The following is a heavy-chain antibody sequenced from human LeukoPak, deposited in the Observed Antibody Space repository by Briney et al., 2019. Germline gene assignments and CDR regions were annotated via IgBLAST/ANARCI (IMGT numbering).Heavy chain of an antibody. CDR3: TTEYFGGFEY. D-gene: IGHD3-16*01. V-gene: IGHV3-15*07. Sequence: GGSLRLSCVASTFTKAWMNWVRQAPGKGLEWVGRVKNRGDGRTTDYAAPVKGRFTISRDDSKRTVYLQMNSLKTEDTAVYFCTTEYFGGFEYWGQGTLVTVSS. CDR2: VKNRGDGRTT. CDR1: TFTKAW. J-gene: IGHJ4*02.